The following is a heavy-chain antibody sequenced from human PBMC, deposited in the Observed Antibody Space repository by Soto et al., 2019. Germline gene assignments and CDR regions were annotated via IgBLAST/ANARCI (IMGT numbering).Heavy chain of an antibody. D-gene: IGHD6-6*01. Sequence: SXKVSCKASGYTXSSYYMDWVRQAPGQGLEWMGIINPSGGSTSYAQKFQGRVTMTRDTSTSKVYMELSSLRSEDTAVYYCARDAYSSSSGWFDPWGQGTLVTVSA. CDR3: ARDAYSSSSGWFDP. J-gene: IGHJ5*02. V-gene: IGHV1-46*01. CDR1: GYTXSSYY. CDR2: INPSGGST.